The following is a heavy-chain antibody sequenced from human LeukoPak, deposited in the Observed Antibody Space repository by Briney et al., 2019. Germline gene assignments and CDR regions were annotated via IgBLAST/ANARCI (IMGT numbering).Heavy chain of an antibody. Sequence: SETLSLTCTVSGGSIRSSYWNWIRQPPGKGLEWIGYIYYSGSTNYNPSLKSRVTISVDTSKNQFSLKLSSVTAADTAVYYCARVLRFLEWGRETNWSDPWGQGTLVTVSS. V-gene: IGHV4-59*01. CDR2: IYYSGST. CDR3: ARVLRFLEWGRETNWSDP. CDR1: GGSIRSSY. D-gene: IGHD3-3*01. J-gene: IGHJ5*02.